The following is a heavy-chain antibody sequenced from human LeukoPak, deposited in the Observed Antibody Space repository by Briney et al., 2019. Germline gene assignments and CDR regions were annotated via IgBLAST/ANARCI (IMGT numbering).Heavy chain of an antibody. CDR1: GFTFSRYE. V-gene: IGHV3-48*03. D-gene: IGHD3-16*01. J-gene: IGHJ3*02. CDR3: GAARQYVGAFDI. Sequence: PGGSLRLSCAASGFTFSRYEFYWVRQAPGKGLEWVSYISSDGTTIKYADSVKGRFTISRDDAKRSLYLQMNGLRADDMAIYYCGAARQYVGAFDIWGQGTVVTVSS. CDR2: ISSDGTTI.